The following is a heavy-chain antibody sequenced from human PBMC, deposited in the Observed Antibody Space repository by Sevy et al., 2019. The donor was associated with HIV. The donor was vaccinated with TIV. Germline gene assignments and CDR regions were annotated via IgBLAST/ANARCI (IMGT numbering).Heavy chain of an antibody. V-gene: IGHV3-7*01. CDR2: IKQDGSEK. CDR1: GFTFSSYW. J-gene: IGHJ4*02. D-gene: IGHD3-22*01. Sequence: GGSLRLSCAASGFTFSSYWMSWVRQAPGKGLEWVANIKQDGSEKYYVDSGKGRFTISRDNAKNSLYLQMNSLRAEDTAVYYCARGEYSYYDSSGYYPFDYWGQGTLVTVSS. CDR3: ARGEYSYYDSSGYYPFDY.